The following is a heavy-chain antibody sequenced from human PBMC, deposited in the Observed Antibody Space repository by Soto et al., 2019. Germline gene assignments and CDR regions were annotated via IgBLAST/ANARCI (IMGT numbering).Heavy chain of an antibody. CDR2: IYHLGKT. J-gene: IGHJ4*01. V-gene: IGHV4-4*02. D-gene: IGHD1-1*01. Sequence: PSETLSLTCAVSGASISSPNWWTWVRQPPGKGLEWIGDIYHLGKTNHYNPSLKSRVTISLNKSQNQLSLRLTSVTAADTAVYFCANFIGNAWTEFDYWGHGTPVTVSS. CDR3: ANFIGNAWTEFDY. CDR1: GASISSPNW.